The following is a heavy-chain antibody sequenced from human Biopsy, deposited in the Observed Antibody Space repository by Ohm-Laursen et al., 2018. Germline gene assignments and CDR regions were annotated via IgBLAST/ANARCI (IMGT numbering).Heavy chain of an antibody. CDR2: ISPKSGGT. V-gene: IGHV1-2*02. D-gene: IGHD6-19*01. CDR1: GFSFTGYY. Sequence: ASVKVSCKTSGFSFTGYYIHWVRQAPGQGLEWMGWISPKSGGTNYAQKFQGNITMTKNTSMSTAYMEMSRLRSDDTAAYYCALQSVAQMKNFDYWGQGTLVTASS. J-gene: IGHJ4*02. CDR3: ALQSVAQMKNFDY.